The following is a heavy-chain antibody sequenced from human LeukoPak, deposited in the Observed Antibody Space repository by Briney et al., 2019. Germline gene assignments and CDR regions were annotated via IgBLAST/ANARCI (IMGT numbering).Heavy chain of an antibody. J-gene: IGHJ4*02. V-gene: IGHV3-21*01. CDR1: GFTFSSYA. CDR2: ISSSSSYI. D-gene: IGHD3-10*01. CDR3: ARDFYGSESYLIDY. Sequence: GGSLRLSCAASGFTFSSYAMSWVRQAPGKGLEWVSSISSSSSYIYYADSVKGRFTISRDNAKNSLYLQMNSLRAEDTAVYYCARDFYGSESYLIDYWGQGTLVTVSS.